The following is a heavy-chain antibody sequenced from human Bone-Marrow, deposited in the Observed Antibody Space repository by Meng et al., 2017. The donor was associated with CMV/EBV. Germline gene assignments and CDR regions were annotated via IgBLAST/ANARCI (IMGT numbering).Heavy chain of an antibody. J-gene: IGHJ4*02. CDR3: AKVYSNYLIYFDY. V-gene: IGHV3-30*02. CDR1: GFTFSSYG. Sequence: GESLKISCAASGFTFSSYGMHWVRQAPGKGLEWVAFIRYDGSNKYYADSVKGRFTISRDNSKDTLYLQMNSLRAEDTAVYYCAKVYSNYLIYFDYWGQGTLVTVSS. CDR2: IRYDGSNK. D-gene: IGHD4-11*01.